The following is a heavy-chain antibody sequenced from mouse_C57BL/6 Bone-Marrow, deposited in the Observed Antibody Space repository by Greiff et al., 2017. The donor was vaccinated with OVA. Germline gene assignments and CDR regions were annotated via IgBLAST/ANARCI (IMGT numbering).Heavy chain of an antibody. Sequence: EVHLVESGGGLVQPKGSLKLSCAASGFSFNTYAMNWVRQAPGKGLEWVARIRSKSNNYATYYADSVKDRFTISRDDSESMLYLQMNNLKTEDTAMYYCVRSVLLRCGVDYWGQGTSVTVSS. CDR3: VRSVLLRCGVDY. CDR1: GFSFNTYA. V-gene: IGHV10-1*01. J-gene: IGHJ4*01. CDR2: IRSKSNNYAT. D-gene: IGHD1-1*01.